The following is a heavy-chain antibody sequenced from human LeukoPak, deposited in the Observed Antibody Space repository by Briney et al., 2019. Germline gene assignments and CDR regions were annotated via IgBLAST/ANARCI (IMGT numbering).Heavy chain of an antibody. CDR2: IYHSGST. D-gene: IGHD2-2*01. V-gene: IGHV4-30-2*01. CDR3: ARVARYCSSTSCYYFDY. J-gene: IGHJ4*02. CDR1: GGSISSGGYS. Sequence: SETLSLTCAVSGGSISSGGYSWSWIGQPPGKGLEWIGYIYHSGSTYYNPSLKSRVTISVDRSKNQFSLKLSSVTAADTAVYYCARVARYCSSTSCYYFDYWGQGTLVTVSS.